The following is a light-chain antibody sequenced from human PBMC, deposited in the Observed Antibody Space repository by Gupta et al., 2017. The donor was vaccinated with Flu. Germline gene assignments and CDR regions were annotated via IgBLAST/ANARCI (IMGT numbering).Light chain of an antibody. J-gene: IGKJ2*01. CDR3: QQYSTWPET. Sequence: EIVMTPSPATLSVSPGERVTLSCRASQSIDSNLAWYQQKSGQAPRLLIYAASTRATGVPARFSGSRSGTEFTLTIGSLQSEDIAIYYCQQYSTWPETFGQGTKLEI. CDR2: AAS. V-gene: IGKV3-15*01. CDR1: QSIDSN.